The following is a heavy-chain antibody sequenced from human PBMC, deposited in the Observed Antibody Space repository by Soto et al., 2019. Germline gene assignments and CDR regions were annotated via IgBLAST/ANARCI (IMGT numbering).Heavy chain of an antibody. CDR3: TRAPLRCSGGSCYSADA. CDR1: GYTFTNYE. D-gene: IGHD2-15*01. CDR2: MNPNSGDT. J-gene: IGHJ5*02. Sequence: ASVKVSCKASGYTFTNYETIWVRQATGQGLEWVGWMNPNSGDTVYAEKFQGRVTLTRDTSISTAYLETEDTAVYYCTRAPLRCSGGSCYSADAWGQGTLVTVSS. V-gene: IGHV1-8*01.